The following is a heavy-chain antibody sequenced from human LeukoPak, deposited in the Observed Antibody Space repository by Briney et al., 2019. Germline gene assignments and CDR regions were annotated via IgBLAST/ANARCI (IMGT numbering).Heavy chain of an antibody. CDR2: IYYSGST. CDR1: GGSISSYY. D-gene: IGHD1-26*01. J-gene: IGHJ4*02. V-gene: IGHV4-59*01. CDR3: ARVALSGSYFLLFDY. Sequence: SETLSLTCTVSGGSISSYYWSWIRQPPGKGLEWSGYIYYSGSTNYNPSLKSRVTISVDTSKNQFSLKLSSVTAADTAVYYCARVALSGSYFLLFDYWGQGTLVTVSS.